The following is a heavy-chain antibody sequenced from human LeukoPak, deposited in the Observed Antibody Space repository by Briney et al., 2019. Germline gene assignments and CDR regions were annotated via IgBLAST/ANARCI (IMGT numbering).Heavy chain of an antibody. Sequence: SETLSLTCTVSGGSISNYYWSWIRQPPGKGLEWVGYIYYSGTTNCNPSLKSRVTISLDTSKNQFSLRLSSVAAADTAVYYCARDLGYSSGWYDYWGQGTLVTVSS. V-gene: IGHV4-59*01. CDR2: IYYSGTT. CDR3: ARDLGYSSGWYDY. J-gene: IGHJ4*02. D-gene: IGHD6-19*01. CDR1: GGSISNYY.